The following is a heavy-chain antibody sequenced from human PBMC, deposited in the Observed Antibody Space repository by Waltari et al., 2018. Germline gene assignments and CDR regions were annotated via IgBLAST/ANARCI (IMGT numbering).Heavy chain of an antibody. J-gene: IGHJ5*02. Sequence: QVQLVQSGAEVKKPGASVKVSCKASGYTFTGYYMHWVREAPGQGLGGMGWINPHRGGENYAREFQGRVTMARDTSISTAYMELSRLRSDDTAVYYWARTAARFKWFDPWGQGTLVTVSS. V-gene: IGHV1-2*02. CDR2: INPHRGGE. CDR1: GYTFTGYY. D-gene: IGHD6-6*01. CDR3: ARTAARFKWFDP.